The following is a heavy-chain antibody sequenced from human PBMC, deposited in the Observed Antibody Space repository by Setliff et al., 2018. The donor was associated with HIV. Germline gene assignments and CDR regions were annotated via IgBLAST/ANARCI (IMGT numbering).Heavy chain of an antibody. CDR1: GYSFTNHY. J-gene: IGHJ3*02. Sequence: VASVKVSCKPSGYSFTNHYMHWVRQAPGQGLEWMGVINPTGGSTRNTQKFQGRVAMTRDTSTSTVYMELSSLRPEDTAVYYCASAGAWQRNALDIRGQGTMVTVSS. CDR2: INPTGGST. V-gene: IGHV1-46*01. D-gene: IGHD5-12*01. CDR3: ASAGAWQRNALDI.